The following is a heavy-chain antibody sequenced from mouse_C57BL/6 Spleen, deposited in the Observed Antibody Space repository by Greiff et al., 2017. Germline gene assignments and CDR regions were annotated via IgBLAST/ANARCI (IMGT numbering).Heavy chain of an antibody. CDR2: IYPGDGDT. D-gene: IGHD5-1*01. CDR3: ARESTDYFDY. Sequence: LQESGAELVKPGASVKISCKASGYAFSSYWMNWVKQRPGKGLEWIGQIYPGDGDTNYNGKFKGKATLTADKSSSTAYMQLSSLTSEDSAVYFCARESTDYFDYWGQGTTLTVSS. CDR1: GYAFSSYW. V-gene: IGHV1-80*01. J-gene: IGHJ2*01.